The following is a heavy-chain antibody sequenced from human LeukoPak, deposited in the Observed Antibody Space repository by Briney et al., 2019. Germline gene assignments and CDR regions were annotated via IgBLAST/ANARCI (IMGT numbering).Heavy chain of an antibody. CDR3: AKDRKEHKYNSGTFSDGMDV. CDR1: GGTFNSYA. CDR2: VIPLFDIT. D-gene: IGHD3-10*01. V-gene: IGHV1-69*04. J-gene: IGHJ6*02. Sequence: SVKVSCKTSGGTFNSYALNWVRQAPGQGLEWVGRVIPLFDITYYAQKFKDRVTITADKSTGTAYMEVRSLGSEDTAVYYCAKDRKEHKYNSGTFSDGMDVWGQGTTVTVSS.